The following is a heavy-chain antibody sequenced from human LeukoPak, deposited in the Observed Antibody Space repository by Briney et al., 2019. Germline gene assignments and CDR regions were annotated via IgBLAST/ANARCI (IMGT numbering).Heavy chain of an antibody. CDR3: ARDGYNPVAFDI. CDR2: IYRTGTT. J-gene: IGHJ3*02. Sequence: SETLSLTCTVSGGSINNYYWSWIRQPPGKGLEWIGNIYRTGTTFYNPSLQSRVSMSVDTSKNTFSLNLKSVTAADTAVYYCARDGYNPVAFDIWGQGTVVTVSS. D-gene: IGHD5-24*01. CDR1: GGSINNYY. V-gene: IGHV4-59*04.